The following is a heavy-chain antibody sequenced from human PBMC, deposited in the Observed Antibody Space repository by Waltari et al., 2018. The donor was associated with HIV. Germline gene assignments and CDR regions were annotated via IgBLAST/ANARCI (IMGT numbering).Heavy chain of an antibody. CDR1: GFTFSSYS. V-gene: IGHV3-21*01. Sequence: EVQLVESGGGLVKPGGSLRLSCAASGFTFSSYSMNWLRQAPGNGLEWVSSISSSSSYIYYADSVKGRFTISRDNAKNSLYLQMNSLRAEDTAVYYCARDQGYCSGGSCYSNAFDIWGQGTMVTVSS. D-gene: IGHD2-15*01. J-gene: IGHJ3*02. CDR2: ISSSSSYI. CDR3: ARDQGYCSGGSCYSNAFDI.